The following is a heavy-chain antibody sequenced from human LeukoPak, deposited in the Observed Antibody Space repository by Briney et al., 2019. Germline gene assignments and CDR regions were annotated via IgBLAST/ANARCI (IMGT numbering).Heavy chain of an antibody. CDR1: GGSISSYY. CDR3: AREGSSYYGSGYYFDY. CDR2: IYYSGST. V-gene: IGHV4-59*01. D-gene: IGHD3-10*01. Sequence: SETLSLTCTVSGGSISSYYWSWIRQPPGKGLEWIGFIYYSGSTNYKPSLKSRVTISVDTSKNQFSLKLSSVTAADTAVYYCAREGSSYYGSGYYFDYWGQGTLVTVSS. J-gene: IGHJ4*02.